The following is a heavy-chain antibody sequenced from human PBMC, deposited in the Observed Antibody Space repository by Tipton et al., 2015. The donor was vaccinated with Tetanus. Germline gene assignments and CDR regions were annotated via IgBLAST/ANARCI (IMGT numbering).Heavy chain of an antibody. CDR1: GALLTTGGYS. V-gene: IGHV4-30-2*01. J-gene: IGHJ6*02. CDR2: ISHSGRN. D-gene: IGHD3-10*01. Sequence: TLSLTCNVSGALLTTGGYSWGWIRQPPGKGLECIGYISHSGRNYFNPSLNSRFTISLDRSKNQFSLKLTSVTAADTAVYYCARGGGNTMFRGGEFVHSYYYQGMDVWGQGTTVTVSS. CDR3: ARGGGNTMFRGGEFVHSYYYQGMDV.